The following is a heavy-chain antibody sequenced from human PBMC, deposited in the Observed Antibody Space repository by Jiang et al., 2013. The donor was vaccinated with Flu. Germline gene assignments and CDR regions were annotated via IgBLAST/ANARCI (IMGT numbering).Heavy chain of an antibody. D-gene: IGHD3-10*01. CDR2: IYHSGST. Sequence: EWIGEIYHSGSTNYNPSLKSRVTISVDKSKNQFSLKLSSVTAADTAVYYCARDAVGYGSGSELEYFQHWGQGTLVTVSS. V-gene: IGHV4-4*02. CDR3: ARDAVGYGSGSELEYFQH. J-gene: IGHJ1*01.